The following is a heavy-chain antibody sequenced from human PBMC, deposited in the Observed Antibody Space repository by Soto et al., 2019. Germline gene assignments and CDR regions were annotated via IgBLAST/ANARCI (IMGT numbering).Heavy chain of an antibody. J-gene: IGHJ4*02. CDR3: VRRVSGNYDY. Sequence: EVQLAESGGGMVQPGGSLRLSCVASGFTFSSYDMHWVRQAPGKGLEYVSSISSNGGTTYYGNSVKGRFTISRDNSKNTLYLRVGSLRAEDMAVYYCVRRVSGNYDYWGQGTLVTVSS. CDR2: ISSNGGTT. V-gene: IGHV3-64*01. CDR1: GFTFSSYD. D-gene: IGHD1-7*01.